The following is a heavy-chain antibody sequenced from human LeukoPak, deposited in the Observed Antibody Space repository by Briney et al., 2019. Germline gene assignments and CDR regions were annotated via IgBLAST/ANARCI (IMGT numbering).Heavy chain of an antibody. CDR3: ARGSTPYRSYGTRPFDY. CDR2: INHSGSI. Sequence: PSETLSLTCAVYGGSFSGYYWSWIRQPPGKGLEWIGEINHSGSINYNPSLKSRVTISVDTSKNQFSLKLSSVTAADTAVYYCARGSTPYRSYGTRPFDYWGQGTLVTVSS. V-gene: IGHV4-34*01. CDR1: GGSFSGYY. D-gene: IGHD5-18*01. J-gene: IGHJ4*02.